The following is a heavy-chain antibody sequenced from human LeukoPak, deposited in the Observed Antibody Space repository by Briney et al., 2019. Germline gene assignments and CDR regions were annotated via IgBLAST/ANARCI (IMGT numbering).Heavy chain of an antibody. D-gene: IGHD3-10*01. CDR1: GFTFSSYA. CDR2: ISGSGGST. V-gene: IGHV3-23*01. CDR3: AKAVSSFGGSQGGY. J-gene: IGHJ4*02. Sequence: PGGSLTLSCAASGFTFSSYAMSWVSQAPGKGLEWVSAISGSGGSTYYADSVKGRFTISRDNSKNTLYLQMNSLRAEDTAVYYCAKAVSSFGGSQGGYWGQGTLVTVSS.